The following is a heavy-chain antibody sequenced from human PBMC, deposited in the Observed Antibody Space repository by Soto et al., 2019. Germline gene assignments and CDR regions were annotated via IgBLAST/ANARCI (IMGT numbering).Heavy chain of an antibody. CDR3: ARDVGWLRLPNRDFDP. D-gene: IGHD5-12*01. V-gene: IGHV1-18*01. CDR2: ISAYNGNT. CDR1: GYTFTSYG. Sequence: QVQLVQSGAEVKKPGASVKVSCKASGYTFTSYGISWVRQAPGQGLEWMGWISAYNGNTNYAQKLQGRVTMTTDTSRSTVYMELSSLSADDTAVYAWARDVGWLRLPNRDFDPWGQGSMVTVSS. J-gene: IGHJ5*02.